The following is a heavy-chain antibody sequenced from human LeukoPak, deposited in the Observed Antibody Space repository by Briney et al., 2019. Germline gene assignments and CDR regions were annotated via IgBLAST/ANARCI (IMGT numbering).Heavy chain of an antibody. CDR1: GFTFSRYE. CDR3: ARRKRSGCSSTSCLLNWFDP. J-gene: IGHJ5*02. D-gene: IGHD2-2*01. Sequence: GSLRLSCAASGFTFSRYEMNWVRQPPGKGLEWIGEINHSGSTNYNPSLKSRVTISVDTSKNQFSLKLSSVTAADTAVYYCARRKRSGCSSTSCLLNWFDPWGQGTLVTVSS. V-gene: IGHV4-34*01. CDR2: INHSGST.